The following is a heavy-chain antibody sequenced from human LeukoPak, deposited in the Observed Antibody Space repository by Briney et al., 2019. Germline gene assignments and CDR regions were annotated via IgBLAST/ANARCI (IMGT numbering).Heavy chain of an antibody. CDR1: GGTFSSYA. CDR2: IIPILGIA. Sequence: SVKVSCKASGGTFSSYAISWVRQAPGQGLEWMGRIIPILGIANYAQKFQGRVTITSDKSTSATYMELSSLRSEDTAVYYCARSYSGSYFDDWGQGTLVTVSS. D-gene: IGHD1-26*01. V-gene: IGHV1-69*04. J-gene: IGHJ4*02. CDR3: ARSYSGSYFDD.